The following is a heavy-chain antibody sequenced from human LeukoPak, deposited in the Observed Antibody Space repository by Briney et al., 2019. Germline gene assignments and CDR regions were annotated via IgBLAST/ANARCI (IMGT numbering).Heavy chain of an antibody. CDR2: IIPIFGTA. Sequence: SVKVSCKASGGTFSSYAISWVRQAPGQGLEWMGGIIPIFGTANYAQKFQGRVTITTDESTSTAYMELSSLRSEDTAVYYCAGVTYGATSLPYYYYMDVWGKGTTVTVSS. J-gene: IGHJ6*03. D-gene: IGHD2-2*01. CDR1: GGTFSSYA. V-gene: IGHV1-69*05. CDR3: AGVTYGATSLPYYYYMDV.